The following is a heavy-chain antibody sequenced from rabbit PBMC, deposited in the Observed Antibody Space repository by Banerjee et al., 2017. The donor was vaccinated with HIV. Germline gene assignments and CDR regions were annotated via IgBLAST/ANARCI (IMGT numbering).Heavy chain of an antibody. CDR2: VYTGSGVT. Sequence: QSLEESGGDLVKPGGSLTLTCKASGFSFSSGYDMCWVRQAPGKGLEWIGYVYTGSGVTWYADWVNGRFTISKTSSTAVTLQMTSLTAADTATYFCARDRNSNIYIRNYLELWGPGTLVTVS. V-gene: IGHV1S40*01. CDR1: GFSFSSGYD. D-gene: IGHD1-1*01. J-gene: IGHJ4*01. CDR3: ARDRNSNIYIRNYLEL.